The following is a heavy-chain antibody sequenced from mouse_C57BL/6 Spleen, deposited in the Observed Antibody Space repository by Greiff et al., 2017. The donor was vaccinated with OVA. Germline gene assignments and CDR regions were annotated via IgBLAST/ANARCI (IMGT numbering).Heavy chain of an antibody. V-gene: IGHV5-2*01. J-gene: IGHJ4*01. Sequence: EVKVVESGGGLVQPGESLKLSCESNEYEFPSHDMSWVRKTPEKRLELVAAINSDGGSTYYPDTMERRFIISRDNTKKTLYLQMSSLRSEDTALYYCARGGFYYGSSYAMDYWGQGTSVTVSS. CDR2: INSDGGST. CDR3: ARGGFYYGSSYAMDY. CDR1: EYEFPSHD. D-gene: IGHD1-1*01.